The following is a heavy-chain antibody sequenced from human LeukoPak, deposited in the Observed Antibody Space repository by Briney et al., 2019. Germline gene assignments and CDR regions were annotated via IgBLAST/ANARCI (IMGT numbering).Heavy chain of an antibody. CDR1: GYTFTGYD. D-gene: IGHD3-10*01. J-gene: IGHJ5*02. Sequence: ASVKVSCKASGYTFTGYDMHWVRQAPGQGLEWMGWINPNSGGTNYAQKFQGWVTMTRDTSISTAYMELSRLRSDDTAVYYCARGGYYYGSGSFDWFDPWGQGTLVTVSS. CDR3: ARGGYYYGSGSFDWFDP. V-gene: IGHV1-2*04. CDR2: INPNSGGT.